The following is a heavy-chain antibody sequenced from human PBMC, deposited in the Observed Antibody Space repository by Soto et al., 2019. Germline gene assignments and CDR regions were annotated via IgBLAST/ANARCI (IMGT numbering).Heavy chain of an antibody. D-gene: IGHD3-3*01. V-gene: IGHV3-30*03. CDR2: ISYDGSNK. Sequence: PGGSLRLSCAASGFIFKNYGMHWVRQAPGKGLEWVAVISYDGSNKNHADTVKGRFTISRDNSKNTLYLQMNSLRAEDTAVYYCARGYDFWSGYYYPYGMDVWGQGTTVTVSS. CDR1: GFIFKNYG. CDR3: ARGYDFWSGYYYPYGMDV. J-gene: IGHJ6*02.